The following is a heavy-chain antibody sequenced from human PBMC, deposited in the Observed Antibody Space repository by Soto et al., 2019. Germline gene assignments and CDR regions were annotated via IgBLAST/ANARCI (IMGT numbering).Heavy chain of an antibody. Sequence: QVQLQESGPGLVKPSQTLSLTCTVSGDSISSGDYYWNWIRQHPGKGLEWIGYIYYSGSTYYNPSLKSLVTISVDTSKNLFSLKLRSVTAADTAVYFCARLSQPHGSSWISYYDMDVWGQGTTVTVSS. CDR2: IYYSGST. V-gene: IGHV4-31*01. D-gene: IGHD6-13*01. CDR1: GDSISSGDYY. CDR3: ARLSQPHGSSWISYYDMDV. J-gene: IGHJ6*02.